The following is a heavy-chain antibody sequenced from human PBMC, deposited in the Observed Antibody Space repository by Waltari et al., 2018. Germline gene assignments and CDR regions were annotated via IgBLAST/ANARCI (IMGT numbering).Heavy chain of an antibody. CDR2: ISWNSGSI. J-gene: IGHJ4*02. Sequence: EVQLVESGGGLVQPGRSLRLSCAASGFTFDDYAMHWVRQAPGKGLEGVSGISWNSGSIGYADSVKGRFTISRDNAKNSLYLQMNSLRAEDMALYYCAKDALGGGLRLYFDYWGQGTLVTVSS. D-gene: IGHD5-12*01. CDR1: GFTFDDYA. V-gene: IGHV3-9*03. CDR3: AKDALGGGLRLYFDY.